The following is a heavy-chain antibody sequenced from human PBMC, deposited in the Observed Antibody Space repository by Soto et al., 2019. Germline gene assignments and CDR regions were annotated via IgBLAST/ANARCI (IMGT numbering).Heavy chain of an antibody. V-gene: IGHV4-34*01. Sequence: SETLSLTCAVNGGSLSGYYWSWIRQSPGKGLEWIGEINHRGSSDYNPSLKSRVTISIDASKNHVTLELTSVTAADTAVYYCARDFYPVPTCYDLWGQGVLVTVSS. CDR1: GGSLSGYY. CDR2: INHRGSS. CDR3: ARDFYPVPTCYDL. D-gene: IGHD2-2*01. J-gene: IGHJ4*02.